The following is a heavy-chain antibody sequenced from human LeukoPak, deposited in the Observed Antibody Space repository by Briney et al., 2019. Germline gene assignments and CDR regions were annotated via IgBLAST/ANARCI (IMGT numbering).Heavy chain of an antibody. D-gene: IGHD6-6*01. J-gene: IGHJ4*02. Sequence: GGSLRLSCAASGFTFSSYGMHWVRQAPGKGLEWVAVIWYDESNKYYADSVKGRFTISRDNSKKTLYLQMNRLRAEDTAVYYCAREGDSSSSGCDYWGQGTLVTVSS. CDR2: IWYDESNK. CDR1: GFTFSSYG. CDR3: AREGDSSSSGCDY. V-gene: IGHV3-33*01.